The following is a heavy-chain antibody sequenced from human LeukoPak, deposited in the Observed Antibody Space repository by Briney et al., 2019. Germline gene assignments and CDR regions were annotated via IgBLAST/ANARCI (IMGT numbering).Heavy chain of an antibody. CDR1: GFTFDDYA. CDR3: AKSGSSGWFRPFDI. V-gene: IGHV3-9*01. D-gene: IGHD6-19*01. CDR2: INWNSDSI. J-gene: IGHJ3*02. Sequence: GRSLRLSCAVSGFTFDDYAMHWVRQVPGKGLEWVSGINWNSDSIGYADSVKGRFTTSRDNAKNSLYLQMNSLRAEDTALYYCAKSGSSGWFRPFDIWGQGTMVTVSS.